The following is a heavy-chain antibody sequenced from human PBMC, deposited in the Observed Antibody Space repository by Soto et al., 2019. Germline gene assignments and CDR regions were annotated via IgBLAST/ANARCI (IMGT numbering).Heavy chain of an antibody. CDR2: IIPIFGTA. CDR3: ARAYDFWSGYPYYYYGMDV. Sequence: QVQLVQSGAEVKKPGSSVKVSCKASGGTFSSYAISWVRQAPGQGLEWMGGIIPIFGTANYAQKFQDRVTITADKSTSTAYMELSSLRSEDTAVYYCARAYDFWSGYPYYYYGMDVWGQGTTVTVSS. CDR1: GGTFSSYA. V-gene: IGHV1-69*06. J-gene: IGHJ6*02. D-gene: IGHD3-3*01.